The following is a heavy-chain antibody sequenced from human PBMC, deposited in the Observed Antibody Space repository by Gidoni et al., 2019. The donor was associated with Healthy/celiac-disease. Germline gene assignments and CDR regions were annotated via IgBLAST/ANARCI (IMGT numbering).Heavy chain of an antibody. D-gene: IGHD6-6*01. J-gene: IGHJ3*02. CDR1: GCSISSSSYY. CDR2: IYYSGST. CDR3: ARTGIWAYSSSSIAFDI. V-gene: IGHV4-39*01. Sequence: QLQLQESGPGLVKPSETLSLTCTVSGCSISSSSYYWGWIRQPPGKGLEWIGSIYYSGSTYYNPSLKSRVTISVDTSKNQFSLKLSSVTAADTAVYYCARTGIWAYSSSSIAFDIWGQGTMVTVSS.